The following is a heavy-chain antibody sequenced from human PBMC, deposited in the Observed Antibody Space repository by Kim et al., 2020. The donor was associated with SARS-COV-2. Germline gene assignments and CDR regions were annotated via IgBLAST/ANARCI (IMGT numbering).Heavy chain of an antibody. Sequence: SETLSLTCAVSGGSITRGNYFWIWIRQHPGKGLEWIGYIYYSGLTYYNPSVRSRFTISLDPSKNQFSLNLDSATAADTALYYCAGGPYDNFWGSLVLDGMDVWGQGTTVTVSS. CDR1: GGSITRGNYF. CDR2: IYYSGLT. CDR3: AGGPYDNFWGSLVLDGMDV. J-gene: IGHJ6*02. V-gene: IGHV4-31*11. D-gene: IGHD3-16*01.